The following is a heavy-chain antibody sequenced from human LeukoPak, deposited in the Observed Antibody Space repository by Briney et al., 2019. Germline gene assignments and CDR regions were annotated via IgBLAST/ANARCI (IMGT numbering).Heavy chain of an antibody. Sequence: SETLSLTCAVYGGSFSGYYWSWIRQPPGKGLEWIGEINHSGSTNYNPSLKSRVTISVDTSKNQFSLKLSSVTAADTAVYYCARGRSEADFWGGYYRSNAVRAFDIWGQGTMVTVSS. CDR1: GGSFSGYY. CDR2: INHSGST. CDR3: ARGRSEADFWGGYYRSNAVRAFDI. V-gene: IGHV4-34*01. J-gene: IGHJ3*02. D-gene: IGHD3-3*01.